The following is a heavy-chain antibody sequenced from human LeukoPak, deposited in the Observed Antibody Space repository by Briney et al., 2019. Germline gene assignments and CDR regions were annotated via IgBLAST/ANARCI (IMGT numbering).Heavy chain of an antibody. Sequence: SETLSLTCAVYGGSFSDYYWGWIRQPPGKGLEWIGSIYYSGSTYYNPSLKSRVTISVDTSKNQFSLKLSSVTAADTAVYYCACSPYIAEVPYYFDYWGQGTLVTVSS. J-gene: IGHJ4*02. CDR1: GGSFSDYY. CDR2: IYYSGST. CDR3: ACSPYIAEVPYYFDY. D-gene: IGHD6-13*01. V-gene: IGHV4-39*01.